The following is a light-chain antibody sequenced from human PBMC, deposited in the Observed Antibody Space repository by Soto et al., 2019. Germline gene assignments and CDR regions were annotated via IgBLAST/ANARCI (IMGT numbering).Light chain of an antibody. Sequence: EVVLKHSPATLSLSPCERATLSCSASQSVSSSYLAWYQQKPGQAPRLLIYGASSRATGIPDRFSGSGSGTDFTLTISRLEPEDFAVYYCQQYGSLLTFGGGTKVDI. J-gene: IGKJ4*01. CDR3: QQYGSLLT. CDR2: GAS. V-gene: IGKV3-20*01. CDR1: QSVSSSY.